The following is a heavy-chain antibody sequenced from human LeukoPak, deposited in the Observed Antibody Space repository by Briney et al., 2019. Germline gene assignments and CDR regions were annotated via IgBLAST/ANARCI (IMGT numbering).Heavy chain of an antibody. V-gene: IGHV3-30*04. J-gene: IGHJ5*02. CDR1: GFTFSCYA. CDR2: ISYDGSNK. Sequence: GGSLRLSCAASGFTFSCYAMHWVRQAPGKGLEWVAVISYDGSNKYYADSVKGRFTISRDNSKNTLYLQMNSLRAEDTAVYYCARDTGGRYCSGGSCLRNNWFDPWGQGTLVTVSS. CDR3: ARDTGGRYCSGGSCLRNNWFDP. D-gene: IGHD2-15*01.